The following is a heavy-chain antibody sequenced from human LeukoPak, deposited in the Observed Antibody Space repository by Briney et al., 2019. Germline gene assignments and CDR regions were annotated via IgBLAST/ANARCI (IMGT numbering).Heavy chain of an antibody. V-gene: IGHV4-4*07. CDR1: GGSISSYY. CDR2: IYTSGST. J-gene: IGHJ5*02. D-gene: IGHD5-12*01. CDR3: AREWVGIVATGRYNWFDP. Sequence: SETLSLTCTVSGGSISSYYWSWIRQPAGKGLEWIGRIYTSGSTNYNPSLKSRVTMSVDTSKNQFSLKLSSVTAADTAVYYCAREWVGIVATGRYNWFDPWGQGTLVTVSS.